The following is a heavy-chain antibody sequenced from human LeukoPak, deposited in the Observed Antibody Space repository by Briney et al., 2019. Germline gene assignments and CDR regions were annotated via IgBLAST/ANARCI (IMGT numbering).Heavy chain of an antibody. Sequence: GGSLRLSCAASGFTFSSYSMNWVRQAPGKGLEWVSSISSSSSYIYYANSVKGRFTISRDNAKNSLYLQMNSLRAEDTAVYYCARDRSDYGDYIFDYWGQGTLVTVSS. CDR1: GFTFSSYS. J-gene: IGHJ4*02. V-gene: IGHV3-21*01. CDR2: ISSSSSYI. CDR3: ARDRSDYGDYIFDY. D-gene: IGHD4-17*01.